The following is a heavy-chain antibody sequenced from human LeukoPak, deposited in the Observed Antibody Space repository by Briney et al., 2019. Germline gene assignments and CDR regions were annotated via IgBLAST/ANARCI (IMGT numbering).Heavy chain of an antibody. Sequence: RGSLRLSCAASGFTFSSYAMSWVRQAPGKGLEWVSTISGSGGSTFYADSVKGRFTISRDNPKNTLYLQMNSLRAEDTAVYSCAKDIQLRYFDYWGQGTLVTVSS. D-gene: IGHD5-18*01. CDR1: GFTFSSYA. CDR3: AKDIQLRYFDY. J-gene: IGHJ4*02. V-gene: IGHV3-23*01. CDR2: ISGSGGST.